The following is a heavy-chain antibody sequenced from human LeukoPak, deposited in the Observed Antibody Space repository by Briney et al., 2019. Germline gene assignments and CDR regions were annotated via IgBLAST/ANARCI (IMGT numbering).Heavy chain of an antibody. V-gene: IGHV3-23*01. Sequence: GGSLRLSCAASGFAVSNNYMSWVRQAPGKGLEWVAVISGSGGSTYYADSVKGRFTISRDNSKNTLYLQMNSLRAEDTAVYYCAKSEPDSSSSPYFDYWGQGTLVTVSS. CDR2: ISGSGGST. CDR3: AKSEPDSSSSPYFDY. D-gene: IGHD6-6*01. J-gene: IGHJ4*02. CDR1: GFAVSNNY.